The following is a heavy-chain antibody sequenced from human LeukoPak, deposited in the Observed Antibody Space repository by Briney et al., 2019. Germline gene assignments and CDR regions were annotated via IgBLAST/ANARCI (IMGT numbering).Heavy chain of an antibody. D-gene: IGHD3-3*01. CDR2: IYYSGST. Sequence: SETLSLTCTVSGGSISSYYWSWIRQPPGKGLEWIGYIYYSGSTNYNPSLKSRVTISVDTCKNQFSLKLSSVTAADTAVYYCARGGPYYDFWSRPYYYYGMDVWGQGTTVTVSS. J-gene: IGHJ6*02. CDR3: ARGGPYYDFWSRPYYYYGMDV. CDR1: GGSISSYY. V-gene: IGHV4-59*01.